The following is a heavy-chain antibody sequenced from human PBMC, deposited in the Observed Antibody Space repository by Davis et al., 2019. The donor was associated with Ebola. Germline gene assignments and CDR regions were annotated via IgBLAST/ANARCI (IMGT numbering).Heavy chain of an antibody. V-gene: IGHV3-33*01. CDR1: GFTFSTYG. J-gene: IGHJ5*02. Sequence: GESLKISCAASGFTFSTYGMHWVRQAPGKGLEWVAVIWSDGSYKYYADSVKGRFTISRDNSKNTLYLQMNSLRAEDTAVYYCARDGGDRGWFDPWGQGTLVTVSS. D-gene: IGHD2-21*02. CDR3: ARDGGDRGWFDP. CDR2: IWSDGSYK.